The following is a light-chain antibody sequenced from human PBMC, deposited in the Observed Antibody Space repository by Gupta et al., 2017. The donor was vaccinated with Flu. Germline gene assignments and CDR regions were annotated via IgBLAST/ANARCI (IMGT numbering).Light chain of an antibody. CDR3: EAWDGRIFDHVF. J-gene: IGLJ2*01. CDR1: SSNIGSNT. Sequence: QSVLTQPPSASGTPGQRVTISCSGSSSNIGSNTVNWYQQLPGPAPKLLIYGNNQRPSGAPERFSGSNSGTAASLALSGLQSEDEADYYCEAWDGRIFDHVFFGGGTKLTVL. V-gene: IGLV1-44*01. CDR2: GNN.